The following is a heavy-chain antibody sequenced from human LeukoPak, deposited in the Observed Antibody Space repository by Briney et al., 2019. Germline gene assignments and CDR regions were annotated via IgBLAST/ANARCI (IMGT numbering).Heavy chain of an antibody. Sequence: SETLSLTCTVSGGSISGYYWIWIRQPPAKGLEWIGYVYYNGITNYNPSLKSRITISVDTSKSQLPLKLSSVTAADTEVYFCASHLYRGYDRVVDYWGQGSLVTVSS. J-gene: IGHJ4*02. V-gene: IGHV4-59*08. CDR2: VYYNGIT. D-gene: IGHD5-12*01. CDR3: ASHLYRGYDRVVDY. CDR1: GGSISGYY.